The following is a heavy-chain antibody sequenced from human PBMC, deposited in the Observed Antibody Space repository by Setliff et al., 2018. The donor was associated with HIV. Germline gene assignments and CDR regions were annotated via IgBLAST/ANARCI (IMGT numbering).Heavy chain of an antibody. CDR2: TYSDDSP. CDR3: TTGTRLVD. CDR1: GFSVSSSY. D-gene: IGHD2-21*01. V-gene: IGHV3-53*01. Sequence: HPGGSLRLSCAATGFSVSSSYLSWVRQAPGKGLEWVSITYSDDSPYYTDSVKGRFTISRDNSKDTLYLQMNSLRAEDTAVYYCTTGTRLVDWGQGALVTVSS. J-gene: IGHJ4*02.